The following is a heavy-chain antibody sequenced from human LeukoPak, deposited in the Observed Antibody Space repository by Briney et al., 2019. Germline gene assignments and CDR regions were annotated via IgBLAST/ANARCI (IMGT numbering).Heavy chain of an antibody. V-gene: IGHV3-48*01. Sequence: GGSLRLSCAASGFAFSSYVMNWVRQAPGKGLEWVSFISSTSETIYYADSMKGRFTISRDNAENSLYLQMSSLRADDTAVYYCARDRVGGSFDFWGQGTLVTVSS. J-gene: IGHJ4*02. CDR3: ARDRVGGSFDF. CDR1: GFAFSSYV. CDR2: ISSTSETI. D-gene: IGHD6-19*01.